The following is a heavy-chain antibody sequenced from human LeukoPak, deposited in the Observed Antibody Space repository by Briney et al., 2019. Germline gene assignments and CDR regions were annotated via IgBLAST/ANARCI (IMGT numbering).Heavy chain of an antibody. CDR3: ARAAIAVAGPFDY. J-gene: IGHJ4*02. V-gene: IGHV4-61*08. D-gene: IGHD6-19*01. Sequence: PSETLSLTCTVSGGSISSGDYYWSWIRQPPGKGLEWIGYINYSGSTNYNPSLKSRVTISVDTSKNQFSLKLSSVTAADTAVYYCARAAIAVAGPFDYWGQGTLVTVSS. CDR2: INYSGST. CDR1: GGSISSGDYY.